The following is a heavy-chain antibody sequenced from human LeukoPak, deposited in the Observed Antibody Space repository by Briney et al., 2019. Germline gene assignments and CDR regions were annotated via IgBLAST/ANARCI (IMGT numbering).Heavy chain of an antibody. CDR1: GVSISSYY. D-gene: IGHD1-26*01. CDR3: ARSGQWELPDY. V-gene: IGHV4-59*01. J-gene: IGHJ4*02. Sequence: SETLSLTCTVSGVSISSYYWSWIRQPPGKGLEWIGYIYYTGSTNYNPSLKSRVTISIDTSKNQFSLKPSSVTAADTAVYYCARSGQWELPDYWGQGTLVTVSS. CDR2: IYYTGST.